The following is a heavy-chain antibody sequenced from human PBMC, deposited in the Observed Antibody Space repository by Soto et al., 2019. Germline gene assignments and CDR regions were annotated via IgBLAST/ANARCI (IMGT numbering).Heavy chain of an antibody. Sequence: NPSETLSLTCTVSGGSVSSGSYYWSWIRQPPGKGMEWIGYIYYSGSTNYNPSLKSRVTISVDTSKNQFSLKLSSVTAADTAVYYCARTTYYYGSDAHGFIDYWGQGTLVTVSS. CDR2: IYYSGST. J-gene: IGHJ4*02. V-gene: IGHV4-61*01. CDR1: GGSVSSGSYY. D-gene: IGHD3-10*01. CDR3: ARTTYYYGSDAHGFIDY.